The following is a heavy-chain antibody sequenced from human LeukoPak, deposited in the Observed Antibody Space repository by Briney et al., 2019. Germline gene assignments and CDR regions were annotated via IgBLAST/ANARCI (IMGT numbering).Heavy chain of an antibody. CDR1: GFTFSSYA. CDR2: ISYDGSNK. V-gene: IGHV3-30*18. Sequence: GGSLRLSCAASGFTFSSYAISWVRQAPGKGLEWVAVISYDGSNKYYADSVKGRFTISRDNSKNTLYLQMNSLRAEDTAVYYCAKDAGGSSSLDYWGQGTLVTVSS. CDR3: AKDAGGSSSLDY. J-gene: IGHJ4*02. D-gene: IGHD6-6*01.